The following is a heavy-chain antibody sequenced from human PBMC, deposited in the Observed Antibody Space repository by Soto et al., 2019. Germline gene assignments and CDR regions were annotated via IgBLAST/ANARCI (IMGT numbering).Heavy chain of an antibody. V-gene: IGHV1-46*01. CDR1: GYTFISYY. CDR2: INSSGSIT. CDR3: ASPIGGSYNAFDI. D-gene: IGHD1-26*01. J-gene: IGHJ3*02. Sequence: AAVKVSCKASGYTFISYYMHGVRQAPGQGLQWMGIINSSGSITTYAQKFQGRVTMTRDTSTSTVYMELSSLTSDDTAVYYCASPIGGSYNAFDIWGQGTLVTVSS.